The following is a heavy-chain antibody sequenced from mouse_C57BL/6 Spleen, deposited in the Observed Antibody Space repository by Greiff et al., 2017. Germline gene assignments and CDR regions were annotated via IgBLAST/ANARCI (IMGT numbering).Heavy chain of an antibody. CDR3: AKSSYGTRDY. CDR2: INPSSGYT. Sequence: QVQLQQPGTELVKPGASVKLSCKASGYTFTSYWMHWVKQRPGQGLEWIGYINPSSGYTQYNQKFKDKATLTADKSSSTAYMQLSSLTYEDAAVYYGAKSSYGTRDYWGQGTTVTVSS. J-gene: IGHJ4*01. V-gene: IGHV1-7*01. D-gene: IGHD1-1*01. CDR1: GYTFTSYW.